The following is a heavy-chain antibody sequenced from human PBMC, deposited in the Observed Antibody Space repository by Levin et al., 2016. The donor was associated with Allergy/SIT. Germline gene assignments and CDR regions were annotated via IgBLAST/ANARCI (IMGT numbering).Heavy chain of an antibody. Sequence: ASVKVSCKASGYTFTGYYMHWVRQAPGQGLEWMGWINPNSGGTNYAQKFQGRVTMTRDTSISTAYMELSRLRSDDTAVYYCARDLSLIAVAGMSILGWFDPWGQGTLVTVSS. D-gene: IGHD6-19*01. CDR2: INPNSGGT. V-gene: IGHV1-2*02. J-gene: IGHJ5*02. CDR1: GYTFTGYY. CDR3: ARDLSLIAVAGMSILGWFDP.